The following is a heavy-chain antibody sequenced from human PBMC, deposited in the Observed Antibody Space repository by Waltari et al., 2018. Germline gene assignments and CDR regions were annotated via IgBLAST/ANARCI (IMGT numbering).Heavy chain of an antibody. CDR1: GFTFSSYA. V-gene: IGHV3-30-3*01. D-gene: IGHD5-12*01. J-gene: IGHJ4*02. CDR3: ARALGDGYNPTPDYFDY. Sequence: SCAASGFTFSSYAMHWVRQAPGKGLEWVAVISYDGSNKYYADSVKGRFTISRDNSKNTLYLQMNSLRAEDTAVYYCARALGDGYNPTPDYFDYWGQGTLVTVSS. CDR2: ISYDGSNK.